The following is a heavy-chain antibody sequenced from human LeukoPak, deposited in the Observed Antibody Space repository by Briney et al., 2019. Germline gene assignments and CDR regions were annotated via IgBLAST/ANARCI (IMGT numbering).Heavy chain of an antibody. CDR3: ARIDGYNTLDY. J-gene: IGHJ4*02. CDR1: GGSFSGYY. CDR2: INHSGST. D-gene: IGHD5-24*01. Sequence: PSETLSLTCVVYGGSFSGYYWSWIRQPPGKGLEWIGEINHSGSTNYNPSLKSRVTISVDTSKNQFSLKLSSVTAADTAVYYCARIDGYNTLDYWGQGTLVTVSS. V-gene: IGHV4-34*01.